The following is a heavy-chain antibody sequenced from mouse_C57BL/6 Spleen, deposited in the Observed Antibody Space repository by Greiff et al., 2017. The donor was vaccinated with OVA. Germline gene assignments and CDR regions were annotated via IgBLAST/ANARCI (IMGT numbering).Heavy chain of an antibody. CDR1: GYTFTSYW. CDR3: RRSNSDLTGC. Sequence: VQLKQSGPVLSRPGASVKMSCKTSGYTFTSYWMHWVKQRTGQGLEWIGAIYPGNSETSYNQKFKGKAKLTAVTSASTAYMELSSLTNEDSADDYCRRSNSDLTGCWGEGTLVTVSA. V-gene: IGHV1-5*01. CDR2: IYPGNSET. D-gene: IGHD4-1*01. J-gene: IGHJ3*01.